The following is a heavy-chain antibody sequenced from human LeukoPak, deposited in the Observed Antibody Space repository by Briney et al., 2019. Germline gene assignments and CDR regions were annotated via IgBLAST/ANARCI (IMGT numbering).Heavy chain of an antibody. D-gene: IGHD3-10*01. CDR2: IYYSDYSGST. Sequence: SETLSLTCTVSGGSISSYFWGWIRQPPGKGLEWIGSIYYSDYSGSTYYNPSLKSRVTISVDTSKNQFSLKLSSVTAADTAVYYCARDWATYGSGSYYKWGQGTLVTVSS. CDR3: ARDWATYGSGSYYK. J-gene: IGHJ4*02. CDR1: GGSISSYF. V-gene: IGHV4-39*07.